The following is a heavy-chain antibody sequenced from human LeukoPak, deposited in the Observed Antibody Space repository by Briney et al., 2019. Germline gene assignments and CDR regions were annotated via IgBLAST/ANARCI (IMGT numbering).Heavy chain of an antibody. Sequence: SETLSLTCTVSGGSISSYYWSWIRQPPGKGLEWIGCIYYSGSTNYNPSLKSRVTISVDTSKNQFSLKLSSVTAADTAVYYCARDRGSSGYYYYGMDVWGQGTTVTVSS. D-gene: IGHD3-22*01. CDR2: IYYSGST. V-gene: IGHV4-59*12. CDR3: ARDRGSSGYYYYGMDV. CDR1: GGSISSYY. J-gene: IGHJ6*02.